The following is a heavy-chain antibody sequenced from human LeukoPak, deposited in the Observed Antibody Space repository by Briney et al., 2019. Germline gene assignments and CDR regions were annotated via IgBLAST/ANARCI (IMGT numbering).Heavy chain of an antibody. J-gene: IGHJ4*02. Sequence: ASVKVSCKASGYTFTAYNIHWVRQAPGQGLEWMGWISAYNGNTNYAQKLQGRVTMTTDTSTSTAYMELRSLRSDDTAVYYCARTGFFFGSTGVDYWGQGTLVTVSS. CDR3: ARTGFFFGSTGVDY. CDR1: GYTFTAYN. CDR2: ISAYNGNT. D-gene: IGHD2-2*01. V-gene: IGHV1-18*04.